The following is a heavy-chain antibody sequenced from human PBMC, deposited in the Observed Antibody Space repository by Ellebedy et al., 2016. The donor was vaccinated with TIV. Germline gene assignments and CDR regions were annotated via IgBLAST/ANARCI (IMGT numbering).Heavy chain of an antibody. CDR1: RFSFSSDW. Sequence: GESLKISCAASRFSFSSDWMSWVRQAPGKGLEWVANITHGGRVKYYVDSLRGRFTISRDNAKNSLFLQMNSLRAEDTAVYYCATDGSYGDYRSPAHAFVFWGQGTMVSVAS. V-gene: IGHV3-7*01. CDR3: ATDGSYGDYRSPAHAFVF. D-gene: IGHD3-10*01. J-gene: IGHJ3*01. CDR2: ITHGGRVK.